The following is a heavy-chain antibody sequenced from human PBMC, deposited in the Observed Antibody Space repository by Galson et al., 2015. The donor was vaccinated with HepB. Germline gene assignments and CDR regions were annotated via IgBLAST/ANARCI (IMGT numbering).Heavy chain of an antibody. CDR2: INAGNGNT. D-gene: IGHD3-22*01. CDR3: AREVDDSSGYYSAFDY. Sequence: SVKVSCKASGYTFTSYAMHWVRQAPGQRLEWMGWINAGNGNTKYSQKFQGRVTITRDTSASTAYMELSSLRSEDTAVYYCAREVDDSSGYYSAFDYWGQGTLVTVSS. J-gene: IGHJ4*02. V-gene: IGHV1-3*01. CDR1: GYTFTSYA.